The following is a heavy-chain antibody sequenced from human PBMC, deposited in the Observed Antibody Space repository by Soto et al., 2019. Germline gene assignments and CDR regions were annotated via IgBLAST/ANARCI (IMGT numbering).Heavy chain of an antibody. CDR1: GFTFSSYA. V-gene: IGHV3-30-3*01. J-gene: IGHJ6*02. CDR3: ARPRFQDLTIFGVVILNGMDV. CDR2: ISYDGSNK. D-gene: IGHD3-3*01. Sequence: PGGSLRLSCAASGFTFSSYAMHWVRQAPGKGLEWVAVISYDGSNKYYADSVKGRFTISRDNSKNTLYLQMNSLRAEDTAVYYCARPRFQDLTIFGVVILNGMDVWGQGTTVTVSS.